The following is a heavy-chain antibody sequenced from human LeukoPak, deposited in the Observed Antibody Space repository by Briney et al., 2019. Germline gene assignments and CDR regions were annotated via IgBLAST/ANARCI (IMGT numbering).Heavy chain of an antibody. V-gene: IGHV1-8*01. CDR3: ARGLSKRWLQALNDY. CDR2: MNPNSGNT. CDR1: GYTFTSYD. Sequence: ASVKVSCKASGYTFTSYDINWVRQATGQGLEWMGWMNPNSGNTGYAQKFQGRVTMTRNTSISTAYMEQSSLRSEDTAVYYCARGLSKRWLQALNDYWGQGTLVTVSS. J-gene: IGHJ4*02. D-gene: IGHD5-12*01.